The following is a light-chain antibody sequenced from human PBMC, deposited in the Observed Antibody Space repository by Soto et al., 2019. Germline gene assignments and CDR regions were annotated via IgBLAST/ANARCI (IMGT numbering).Light chain of an antibody. CDR1: SSNIGAGYD. Sequence: QSVLTQPPSVSGAPGQTVTISCSGSSSNIGAGYDVHWYQHLPGTAPKLLIYDDDKRPSGIPDRFSGSKSGTSATLGITGFQTGDEADYYCGSWDSSLSAYVFGTGTKLTVL. CDR2: DDD. CDR3: GSWDSSLSAYV. J-gene: IGLJ1*01. V-gene: IGLV1-51*01.